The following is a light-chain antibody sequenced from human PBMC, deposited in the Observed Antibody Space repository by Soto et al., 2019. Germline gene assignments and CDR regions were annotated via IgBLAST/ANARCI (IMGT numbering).Light chain of an antibody. J-gene: IGLJ1*01. V-gene: IGLV1-40*01. CDR3: QSYDSSSYV. Sequence: QSVLTQPPSASGTPGQRVTISCSGSSSNIGTNYVYWYQQVPGTAPKLLIYGNSNRPSGVPDRFSGSKSGTSASLAITGLQAEDEADYYCQSYDSSSYVFGTGTKLTVL. CDR1: SSNIGTNY. CDR2: GNS.